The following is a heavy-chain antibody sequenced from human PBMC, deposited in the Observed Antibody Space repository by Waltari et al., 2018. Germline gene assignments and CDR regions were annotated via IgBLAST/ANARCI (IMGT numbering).Heavy chain of an antibody. V-gene: IGHV3-23*01. J-gene: IGHJ4*02. D-gene: IGHD4-4*01. CDR1: GFTFTNYP. CDR2: VSGGGGTT. CDR3: GTSPDYSTSEGY. Sequence: EVQVLESGGGLVQPGGSLRLSCAASGFTFTNYPMTWVRQAPGKGLEWVSSVSGGGGTTYYADSVKGRFTISRDNSKSTLFLQMNSLRAEDTAVYYCGTSPDYSTSEGYWGQGTLVTVSS.